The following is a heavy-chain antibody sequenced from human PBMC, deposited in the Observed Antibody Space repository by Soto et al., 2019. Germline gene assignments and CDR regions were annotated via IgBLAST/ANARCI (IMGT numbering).Heavy chain of an antibody. J-gene: IGHJ4*02. CDR2: ISKDGSNK. V-gene: IGHV3-30*04. CDR1: GFTFSRYA. Sequence: QVQVVESGAGVVQPGRSLRLSCAASGFTFSRYAIHWVRQAPGKGLEWVAVISKDGSNKYYVDSVKGRFTISRDNSRNTLYLQMNSLRDEDAAVYYCARSRSGAVADSFDFWGQGTLVTVSS. D-gene: IGHD3-10*01. CDR3: ARSRSGAVADSFDF.